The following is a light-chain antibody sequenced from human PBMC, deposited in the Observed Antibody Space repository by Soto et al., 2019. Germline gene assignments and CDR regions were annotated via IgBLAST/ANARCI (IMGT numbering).Light chain of an antibody. CDR1: SSDIGSYDL. V-gene: IGLV2-23*02. Sequence: QSVLTQPASVSGSPGQSITISCTGTSSDIGSYDLVSWYQQHPGTAPKLIIYEVTKRPSGVSTRFSGSKSGSTASLTISGLQAVDEDDYYCCSFADFTYVFGTGTKVTVL. CDR3: CSFADFTYV. J-gene: IGLJ1*01. CDR2: EVT.